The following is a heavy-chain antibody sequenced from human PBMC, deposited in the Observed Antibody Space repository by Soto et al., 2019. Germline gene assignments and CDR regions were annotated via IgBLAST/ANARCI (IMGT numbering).Heavy chain of an antibody. Sequence: SETLSLTCTVSGGSISSSSYYWGWIRQPQGKGLEWIGSIYDSGSTYYNPSLKRRVSISVDTSKNQFSLKLSSVTAAATAHYYCDRATLRFGDYRDVMAIPARGTTVPVSS. D-gene: IGHD4-17*01. CDR1: GGSISSSSYY. J-gene: IGHJ6*02. CDR2: IYDSGST. CDR3: DRATLRFGDYRDVMAI. V-gene: IGHV4-39*07.